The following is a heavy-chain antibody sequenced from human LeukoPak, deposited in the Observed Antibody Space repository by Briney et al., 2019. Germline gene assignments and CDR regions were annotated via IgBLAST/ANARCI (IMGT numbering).Heavy chain of an antibody. J-gene: IGHJ4*02. CDR2: IKTKTDGATT. Sequence: GGSLRLSCAAFGLTLSNTWMSWVRQAPGKGLEWVGRIKTKTDGATTNYAAPVKRRFTSSRDDSKNTLYLQMNSLRIEDTAVYYCTTRGNTVGGVIVSHEDFDYGGQGTLVTVSA. V-gene: IGHV3-15*01. D-gene: IGHD3-16*02. CDR1: GLTLSNTW. CDR3: TTRGNTVGGVIVSHEDFDY.